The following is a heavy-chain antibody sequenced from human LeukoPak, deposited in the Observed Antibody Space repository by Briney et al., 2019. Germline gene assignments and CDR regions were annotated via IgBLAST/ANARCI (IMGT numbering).Heavy chain of an antibody. CDR1: GFTFSGYW. D-gene: IGHD6-13*01. CDR3: ARLPMQQLDPHYFDY. CDR2: IKEDGSEK. J-gene: IGHJ4*02. Sequence: GGSLRLSCAASGFTFSGYWMTWVRQAPGKGLEYVANIKEDGSEKYYVDSVKGRFTISRDNTKNSLYLQMSSLRGDDTAVYYCARLPMQQLDPHYFDYWGQGTLVTVSS. V-gene: IGHV3-7*05.